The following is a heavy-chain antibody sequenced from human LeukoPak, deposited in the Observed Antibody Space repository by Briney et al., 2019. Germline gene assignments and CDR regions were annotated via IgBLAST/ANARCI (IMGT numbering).Heavy chain of an antibody. D-gene: IGHD1-1*01. J-gene: IGHJ4*02. CDR1: GFTFSSYA. CDR3: ARGVWNDEGLDS. CDR2: ISTSSSYI. V-gene: IGHV3-21*01. Sequence: PGGSLRLSCAASGFTFSSYAMSWVRQAPGKGLEWVSSISTSSSYIYYADSVKGRFTISRDNAKNSVYLQMNSLRAEDTAMYYCARGVWNDEGLDSWGQGTLVIVSS.